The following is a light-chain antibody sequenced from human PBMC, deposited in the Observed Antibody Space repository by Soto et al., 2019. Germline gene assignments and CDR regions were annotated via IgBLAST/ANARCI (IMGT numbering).Light chain of an antibody. CDR1: RGIGNS. Sequence: DIPMTQSPSSLSASVGDRVTFTCRASRGIGNSLAWYQQKPGKVPTLLIYGASTLESGVPSRFSGSGSGTYFTLTINSLQPDDVATYYCQKYDSAPFTFGPGSKVNLK. J-gene: IGKJ3*01. CDR2: GAS. CDR3: QKYDSAPFT. V-gene: IGKV1-27*01.